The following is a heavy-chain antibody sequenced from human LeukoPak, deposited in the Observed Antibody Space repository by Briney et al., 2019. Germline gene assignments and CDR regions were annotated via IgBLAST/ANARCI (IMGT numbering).Heavy chain of an antibody. CDR2: IFPGDSDT. V-gene: IGHV5-51*01. D-gene: IGHD6-13*01. CDR1: GYNFPNYW. Sequence: GESLKISCKGSGYNFPNYWIGWVRQMPGKGLEWMGIIFPGDSDTRYNPSFQGQVTISADKSASTAYLQWSSLKASDTAIYYCARTYSSTWLHYFDYWGKGTLVTVSS. J-gene: IGHJ4*02. CDR3: ARTYSSTWLHYFDY.